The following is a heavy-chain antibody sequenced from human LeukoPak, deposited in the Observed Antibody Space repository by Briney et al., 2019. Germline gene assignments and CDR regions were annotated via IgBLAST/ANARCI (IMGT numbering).Heavy chain of an antibody. CDR3: ARAPPRRCPGNDCYPIFDF. D-gene: IGHD2-21*02. V-gene: IGHV4-59*01. J-gene: IGHJ4*02. CDR1: GDSIISSY. Sequence: PSETLSLTCTVSGDSIISSYWSWIRQPPGKGLEWIAYMKFNERTDYNPPLKSRVTISLDTSKNQFSLILNSVTTADTAVYYCARAPPRRCPGNDCYPIFDFWGQGSLVTVSS. CDR2: MKFNERT.